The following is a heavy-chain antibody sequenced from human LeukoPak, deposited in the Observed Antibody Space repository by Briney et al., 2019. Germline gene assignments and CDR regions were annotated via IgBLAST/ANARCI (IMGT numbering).Heavy chain of an antibody. V-gene: IGHV1-24*01. J-gene: IGHJ5*02. CDR3: AKGSQYCSGGSCYSGPANNWFDP. D-gene: IGHD2-15*01. Sequence: GASVKVSCKVSGYTLTELSMHWVRQAPGKGLEWMGGFDPEDGETIYAQKFQGRVTMTEDTSTDTAYMELRSLRSDDTAVYYCAKGSQYCSGGSCYSGPANNWFDPWGQGTLVTVSS. CDR1: GYTLTELS. CDR2: FDPEDGET.